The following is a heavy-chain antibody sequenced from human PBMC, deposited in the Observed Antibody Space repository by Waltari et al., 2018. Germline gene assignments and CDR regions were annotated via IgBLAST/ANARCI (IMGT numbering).Heavy chain of an antibody. D-gene: IGHD2-2*01. V-gene: IGHV7-4-1*02. CDR1: GYIFTESA. CDR3: TREVVPAATIVVNWFDP. J-gene: IGHJ5*02. CDR2: INTNTGNP. Sequence: QVQLVQSGSELKKPGASVKVSCKASGYIFTESAINWVRQAPGQGLELMGWINTNTGNPTYVQGFSGRFVFSLDTSVSTAYLQINSLNAEDTAVYYCTREVVPAATIVVNWFDPWGQGTLVTVSS.